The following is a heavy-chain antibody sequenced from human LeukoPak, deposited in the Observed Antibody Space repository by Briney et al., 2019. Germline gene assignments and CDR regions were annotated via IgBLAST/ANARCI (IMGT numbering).Heavy chain of an antibody. CDR1: GGSISSDNW. V-gene: IGHV4-4*02. D-gene: IGHD1-1*01. CDR2: IYHSGSP. Sequence: SGTLSLTCAVSGGSISSDNWWGWVRQPPGKGLGWIGEIYHSGSPNYNPSLKSRVTISVDKSRNHFSLNLSSVTAADTAVYYCARVNINNWHSCDYWGQGTLVTVSS. J-gene: IGHJ4*02. CDR3: ARVNINNWHSCDY.